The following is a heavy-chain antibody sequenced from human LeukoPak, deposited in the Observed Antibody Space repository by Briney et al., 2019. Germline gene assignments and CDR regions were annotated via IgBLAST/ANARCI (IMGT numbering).Heavy chain of an antibody. Sequence: WASLRLSCAASGLTFSSYPMTWVRQAPGKGLEWVSAMSGGGGSTHYADSVKGRFTISRDNSKNTLYLQMNSLRAEDTAVYFCAKGAYFSGSYGFAFDYWGQGTLVTVS. V-gene: IGHV3-23*01. D-gene: IGHD3-10*01. J-gene: IGHJ4*02. CDR3: AKGAYFSGSYGFAFDY. CDR1: GLTFSSYP. CDR2: MSGGGGST.